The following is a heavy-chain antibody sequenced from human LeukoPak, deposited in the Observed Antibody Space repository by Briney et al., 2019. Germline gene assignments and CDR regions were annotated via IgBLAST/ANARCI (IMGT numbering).Heavy chain of an antibody. D-gene: IGHD3-10*01. Sequence: GGSLRLSCTVSGFTVSSNSMSWVRQAPGKGLEWVSFIYSDNTHYSDSVKGRFTISRDNSKNTLYLQMNSLRAEDTAVYYCAKNLYGSGPYYFDYWGQGTLVTVSS. CDR2: IYSDNT. CDR3: AKNLYGSGPYYFDY. V-gene: IGHV3-53*01. CDR1: GFTVSSNS. J-gene: IGHJ4*02.